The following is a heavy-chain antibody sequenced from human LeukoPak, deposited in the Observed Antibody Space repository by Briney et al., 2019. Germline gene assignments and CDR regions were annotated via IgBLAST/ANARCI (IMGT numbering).Heavy chain of an antibody. J-gene: IGHJ4*02. D-gene: IGHD3-22*01. CDR1: GGSFSGYY. CDR3: ARAKVVTYYYDSSGYNY. V-gene: IGHV4-34*01. Sequence: SETLSLTCAVYGGSFSGYYWSWIRQPPGKGLEWIGEINRSGSTNYNPSLKSRVTISVDTSKNQFSLKLSSVTAADTAVYYCARAKVVTYYYDSSGYNYWGQGTLVTVSS. CDR2: INRSGST.